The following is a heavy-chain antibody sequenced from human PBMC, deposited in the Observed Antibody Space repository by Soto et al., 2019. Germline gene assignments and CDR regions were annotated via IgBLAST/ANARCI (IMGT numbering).Heavy chain of an antibody. V-gene: IGHV3-23*01. CDR2: ISGSGGST. Sequence: EVQLLESGGGLVQPGGSLRLSCAASGFTFSSYAMSWVRQAPGKGLEWVSAISGSGGSTYYADSVKGRFTISRDNSKNKQHLQISSLRAEDTAVYYCARGYDFWSGYCGDAFDIWGQGKKVTVSS. CDR3: ARGYDFWSGYCGDAFDI. CDR1: GFTFSSYA. D-gene: IGHD3-3*01. J-gene: IGHJ3*02.